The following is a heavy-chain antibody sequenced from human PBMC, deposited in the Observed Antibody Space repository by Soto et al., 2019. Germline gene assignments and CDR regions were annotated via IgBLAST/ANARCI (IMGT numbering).Heavy chain of an antibody. CDR3: ARDTGPNGYNYYYFGMDV. CDR1: GFTFSNYA. V-gene: IGHV3-30-3*01. D-gene: IGHD5-18*01. Sequence: GGSLRLSCAASGFTFSNYAMNWVRQAPGKGLEWVAVISYDGSDKYNANSVKGRFTISRDNSKNTLYLQMNSLRAEDTAVYYCARDTGPNGYNYYYFGMDVWGQGTTVTAP. CDR2: ISYDGSDK. J-gene: IGHJ6*02.